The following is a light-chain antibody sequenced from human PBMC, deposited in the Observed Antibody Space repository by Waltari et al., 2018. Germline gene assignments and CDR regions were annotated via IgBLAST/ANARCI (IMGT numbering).Light chain of an antibody. V-gene: IGKV3-15*01. CDR2: GAS. Sequence: DMVMTQSPATLSVSPGGRATLSCRASESVGTSVAWYKQTPGQPPRLLLYGASTRATGVPARFSGRWSGTDFTLTISSLQSEDSAIYFCQQHNNWPRTFGQGTKVEIK. CDR3: QQHNNWPRT. CDR1: ESVGTS. J-gene: IGKJ1*01.